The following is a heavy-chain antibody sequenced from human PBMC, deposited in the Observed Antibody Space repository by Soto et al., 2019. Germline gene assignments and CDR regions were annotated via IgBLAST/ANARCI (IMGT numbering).Heavy chain of an antibody. J-gene: IGHJ4*02. CDR3: ATDVHGETDDFWRGSLGN. D-gene: IGHD3-3*01. Sequence: QVQLVESGGRVVQPGKSLRLSCSVSELTFSAYGVHWVRRAPGTGLEWVALIWNDGTIEYYIDSVKGRFTISRDNSKNMLYLQMNNLRAEDTAVYYCATDVHGETDDFWRGSLGNWGQGTLVTVSS. CDR2: IWNDGTIE. CDR1: ELTFSAYG. V-gene: IGHV3-33*03.